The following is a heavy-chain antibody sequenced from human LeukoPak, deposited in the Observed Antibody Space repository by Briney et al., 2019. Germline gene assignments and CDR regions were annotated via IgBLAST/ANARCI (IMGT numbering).Heavy chain of an antibody. V-gene: IGHV3-11*01. D-gene: IGHD3-10*01. CDR3: TRERRGSYFAFES. Sequence: GGSLRLSCAASGFSISDYYMSWIRQSTGKGLEWISYVTSSGGSTKYADSVKGRFTISRDNAKNSVALQMNSLRAEDTAVYYCTRERRGSYFAFESWGQGTLVTVSS. J-gene: IGHJ4*02. CDR1: GFSISDYY. CDR2: VTSSGGST.